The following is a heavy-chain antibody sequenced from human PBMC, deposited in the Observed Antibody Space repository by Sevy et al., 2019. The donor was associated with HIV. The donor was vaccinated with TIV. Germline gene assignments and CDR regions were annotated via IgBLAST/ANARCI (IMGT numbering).Heavy chain of an antibody. Sequence: GGSLRLSCVASGFIVNNYWMTWVRQAPGKGLEWVANIKDDGSEKYYVGSVKGRFTISRDDAENSLFLQMNRLRVEDTAVYYCGKFKKRPHVWLPGGLDVWGQGTTVTVSS. CDR1: GFIVNNYW. V-gene: IGHV3-7*01. CDR3: GKFKKRPHVWLPGGLDV. D-gene: IGHD3-16*01. J-gene: IGHJ6*02. CDR2: IKDDGSEK.